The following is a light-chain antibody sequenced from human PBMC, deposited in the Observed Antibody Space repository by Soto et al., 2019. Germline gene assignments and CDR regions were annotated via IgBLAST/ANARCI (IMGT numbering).Light chain of an antibody. CDR1: QSVSSY. CDR3: QQRNNWPPIT. V-gene: IGKV3-11*01. J-gene: IGKJ5*01. CDR2: DAS. Sequence: DIVLTQSPATLSLSPGERATLSCRASQSVSSYLAWYQQKPGQAPRLLIYDASNRATGVPARFSGSGSGTDFTLTISSLEPEDFALYYCQQRNNWPPITFGQGTRL.